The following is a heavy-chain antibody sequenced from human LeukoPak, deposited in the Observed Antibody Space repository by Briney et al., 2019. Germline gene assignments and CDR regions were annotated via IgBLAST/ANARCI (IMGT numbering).Heavy chain of an antibody. CDR3: ARGWLGRRFDP. CDR1: GGSFSGYY. Sequence: SETLSLTCAVYGGSFSGYYWSWIRQPPGKGLEWIGEINHSGSTNYIPSLKSRVTISVDTSKNQFSLKLSSVTAADTAVYYCARGWLGRRFDPWGQGTLVTVSS. CDR2: INHSGST. V-gene: IGHV4-34*01. D-gene: IGHD3-9*01. J-gene: IGHJ5*02.